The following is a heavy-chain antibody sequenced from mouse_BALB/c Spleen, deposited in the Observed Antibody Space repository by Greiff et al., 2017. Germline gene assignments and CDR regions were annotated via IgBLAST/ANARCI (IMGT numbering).Heavy chain of an antibody. CDR3: ARSYGYGLDY. CDR1: GFTFTDYY. V-gene: IGHV7-3*02. D-gene: IGHD2-2*01. CDR2: IRNKANGYTT. J-gene: IGHJ4*01. Sequence: EVKLVESGGGLVQPGGSLRLSCATSGFTFTDYYMSWVRQPPGKALEWLGFIRNKANGYTTEYSASVKGRFTISRDNSQSILYLQMNTLRAEDSATYYCARSYGYGLDYWGQGTSVTVSS.